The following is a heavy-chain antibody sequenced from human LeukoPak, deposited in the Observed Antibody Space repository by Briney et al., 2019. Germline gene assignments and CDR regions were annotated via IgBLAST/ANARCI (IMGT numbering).Heavy chain of an antibody. J-gene: IGHJ4*02. V-gene: IGHV3-33*08. CDR3: ARDSCGSPSCFDY. CDR2: IQYDGSIE. Sequence: GGSLRLSCVASGFPFSSYWMTWVRQAPGRGLEWVAAIQYDGSIEYHADSVKGRFTISRDQSKNTLFLQVNSLRAEDTAVYYCARDSCGSPSCFDYWGQGTLVTVSS. CDR1: GFPFSSYW. D-gene: IGHD2-2*01.